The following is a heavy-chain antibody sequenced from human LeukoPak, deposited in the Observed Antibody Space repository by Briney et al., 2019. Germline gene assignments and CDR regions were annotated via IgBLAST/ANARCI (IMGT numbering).Heavy chain of an antibody. D-gene: IGHD2-2*01. CDR3: AREGFPPGVLH. J-gene: IGHJ1*01. CDR1: GFTFSTYW. V-gene: IGHV3-7*01. Sequence: GGSLRLSCEASGFTFSTYWMSWVRQAPGKGPECVANIKPDGSDEYYVDSMKGRFTISRDNAKNSLYLQMNNLRAEDTAVYYCAREGFPPGVLHWGQGTLVTVSS. CDR2: IKPDGSDE.